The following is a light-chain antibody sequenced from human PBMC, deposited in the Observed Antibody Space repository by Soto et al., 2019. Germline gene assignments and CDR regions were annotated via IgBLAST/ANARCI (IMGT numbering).Light chain of an antibody. CDR3: QQLNSYPIT. CDR2: DAS. Sequence: EFVLTQSPGTLSLSPGERATLSCRASQTVRNNYLAWYQQKPGQAPRLLIYDASSRATGIPDRFSGSGSGTDFTLTISSLQSEDFATYYCQQLNSYPITFGQGTRLEI. CDR1: QTVRNNY. V-gene: IGKV3D-20*02. J-gene: IGKJ5*01.